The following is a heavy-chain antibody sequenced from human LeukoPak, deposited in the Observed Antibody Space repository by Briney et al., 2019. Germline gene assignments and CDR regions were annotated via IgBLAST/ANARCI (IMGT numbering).Heavy chain of an antibody. D-gene: IGHD2-2*03. CDR3: ARDGYCSSTSCYAGYYYYGMDV. V-gene: IGHV1-69*13. CDR1: GGTCSTYA. Sequence: ASVKVSCKPSGGTCSTYASSWVRQAAGQGLEWMGGIIPIFGTANYAQKFQGRVTITADESTSTAYMELSSLRSEDTAVYYCARDGYCSSTSCYAGYYYYGMDVWGQGTTVTVSS. J-gene: IGHJ6*02. CDR2: IIPIFGTA.